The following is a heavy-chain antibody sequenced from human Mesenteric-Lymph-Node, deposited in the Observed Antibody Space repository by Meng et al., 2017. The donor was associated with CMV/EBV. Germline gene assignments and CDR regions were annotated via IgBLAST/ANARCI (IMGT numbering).Heavy chain of an antibody. J-gene: IGHJ6*02. CDR3: AKDRGSNNYYGMDV. D-gene: IGHD2/OR15-2a*01. V-gene: IGHV3-9*01. Sequence: SLKISCAASGFTFDDYAMHWVRQTPGKGLEWVSGITWNSDKIGYADSVKGRFSISRDNAKNSLYLQMNGLRPEDTALYYCAKDRGSNNYYGMDVWGQGITVTVSS. CDR2: ITWNSDKI. CDR1: GFTFDDYA.